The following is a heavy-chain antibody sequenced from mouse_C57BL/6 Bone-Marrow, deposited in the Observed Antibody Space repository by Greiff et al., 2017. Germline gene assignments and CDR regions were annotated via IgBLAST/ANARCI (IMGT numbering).Heavy chain of an antibody. CDR3: ARDGYDAWFAY. CDR2: INPNNGGT. CDR1: GYTFTDYN. V-gene: IGHV1-22*01. D-gene: IGHD2-2*01. J-gene: IGHJ3*01. Sequence: EVQGVESGPELVKPGASVKMSCKASGYTFTDYNMHWVKQSHGKSLEWIGYINPNNGGTSYNQKFKGKATLTVNKSSSTAYMELRSLTSEDSAVYYCARDGYDAWFAYWGQGTLVTVSA.